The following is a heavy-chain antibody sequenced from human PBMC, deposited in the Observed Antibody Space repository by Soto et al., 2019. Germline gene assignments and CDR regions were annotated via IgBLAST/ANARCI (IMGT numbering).Heavy chain of an antibody. V-gene: IGHV1-18*04. CDR3: ARDGGRMAGLQYFDWSHKDFY. D-gene: IGHD3-9*01. CDR2: ISGYNGDT. Sequence: QVQLVQSGAEVKKPGASVKVSCKASGYTFTSYGISWVRQAPGQGLEWMGWISGYNGDTTYAQRLHGRVTMTTDTSSSTAYMDLRSLRSDDTAVYYCARDGGRMAGLQYFDWSHKDFYWGQGTLVIVSS. CDR1: GYTFTSYG. J-gene: IGHJ4*02.